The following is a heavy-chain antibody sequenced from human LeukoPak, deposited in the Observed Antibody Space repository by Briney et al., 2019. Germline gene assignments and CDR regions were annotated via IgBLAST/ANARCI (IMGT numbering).Heavy chain of an antibody. CDR2: IDSRSSYI. J-gene: IGHJ4*02. V-gene: IGHV3-21*01. CDR3: ARGAAYDWDY. CDR1: GFTFSVYT. Sequence: PGGSLRLSCAASGFTFSVYTMNWVRQAPGKGLEWVVSIDSRSSYISYADSLKGRFTISRDNAKNSLYLKINRLRAEDTAVYYCARGAAYDWDYWGQGTLVTVSS. D-gene: IGHD3-3*01.